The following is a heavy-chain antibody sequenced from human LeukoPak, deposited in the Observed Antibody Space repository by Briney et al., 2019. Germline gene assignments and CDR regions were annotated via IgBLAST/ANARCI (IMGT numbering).Heavy chain of an antibody. J-gene: IGHJ4*02. D-gene: IGHD3-22*01. CDR1: GVTFSRYW. CDR2: ISGSGGST. V-gene: IGHV3-23*01. Sequence: GGSLRLSCAASGVTFSRYWMSWVRQAPGKGLEWVSAISGSGGSTYYADSVKGRFTISRDNSKNTLYLQMNSLRAEDTAVYYCAKDTDYDSSGYYGYWGQGTLVTVSS. CDR3: AKDTDYDSSGYYGY.